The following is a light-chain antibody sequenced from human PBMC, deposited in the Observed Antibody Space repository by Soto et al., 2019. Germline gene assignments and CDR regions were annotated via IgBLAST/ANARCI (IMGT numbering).Light chain of an antibody. Sequence: IVLTPSPGTVSLSLGDRATLSCRAVQSVSSSYLAWYQQRPGQAPRLLIYGASNRAAGIPDRFSGSGSGTDFTLTINSLEPEDFAVYYCQQRSNWPPITFGQGTRLEIK. CDR2: GAS. CDR1: QSVSSSY. CDR3: QQRSNWPPIT. V-gene: IGKV3D-20*02. J-gene: IGKJ5*01.